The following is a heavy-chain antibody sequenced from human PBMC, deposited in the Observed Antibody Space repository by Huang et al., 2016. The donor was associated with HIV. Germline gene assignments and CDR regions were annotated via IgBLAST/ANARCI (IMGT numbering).Heavy chain of an antibody. CDR3: AKGGSAAAVLDF. Sequence: QVQLVESGGGVVQPGRYLRISCAASGFTFSSYGMHWVRQAPGKGLEWVAGISYDAKTKYYADSVKGRFSISRDNSKTTVYLQLNSLRLEDTAVYYCAKGGSAAAVLDFWGQGTLVTVSS. CDR2: ISYDAKTK. D-gene: IGHD6-13*01. V-gene: IGHV3-30*18. CDR1: GFTFSSYG. J-gene: IGHJ4*02.